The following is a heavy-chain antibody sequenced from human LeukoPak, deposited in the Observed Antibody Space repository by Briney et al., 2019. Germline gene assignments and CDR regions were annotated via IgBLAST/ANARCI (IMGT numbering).Heavy chain of an antibody. J-gene: IGHJ4*02. CDR3: AKRGSSGWYVPAGIDY. D-gene: IGHD6-19*01. Sequence: GGSLRLSCAASGFTFSSYGMHWVRQAPGEGLEWVTFIWSDGSNKNYADSVKGRFTISRDNSKNTLYLQMNSLRAEDTAVYYCAKRGSSGWYVPAGIDYWGQGTLVTVSS. CDR1: GFTFSSYG. CDR2: IWSDGSNK. V-gene: IGHV3-30*02.